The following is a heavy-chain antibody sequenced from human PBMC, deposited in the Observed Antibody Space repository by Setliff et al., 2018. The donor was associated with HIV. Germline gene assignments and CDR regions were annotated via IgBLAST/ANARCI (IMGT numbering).Heavy chain of an antibody. CDR2: IIPVFATA. V-gene: IGHV1-69*13. CDR1: DVTPSNYA. D-gene: IGHD1-26*01. Sequence: SVKVSCKVSDVTPSNYALNWVRQAPGQGLEWRGAIIPVFATANYAQKFQGRVTITADESTLTAYMELSSLTSEDTAVYFCARGTGSYSYFDSWGLGTLVTVSS. CDR3: ARGTGSYSYFDS. J-gene: IGHJ4*02.